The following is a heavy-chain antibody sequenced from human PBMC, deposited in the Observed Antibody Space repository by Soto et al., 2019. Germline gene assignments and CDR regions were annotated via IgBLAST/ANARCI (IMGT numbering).Heavy chain of an antibody. J-gene: IGHJ6*02. CDR2: ISAYNGNT. CDR3: ARDLLLWFGETHYYYYGMDV. Sequence: GASVKVSCKASGYTFTSYGISWVRQAPGQGLEWMGWISAYNGNTNYAQKLQGRVTMTTDTSTSTAYMELRSLRSDDTAVYYCARDLLLWFGETHYYYYGMDVWGQGTTVTVSS. D-gene: IGHD3-10*01. V-gene: IGHV1-18*01. CDR1: GYTFTSYG.